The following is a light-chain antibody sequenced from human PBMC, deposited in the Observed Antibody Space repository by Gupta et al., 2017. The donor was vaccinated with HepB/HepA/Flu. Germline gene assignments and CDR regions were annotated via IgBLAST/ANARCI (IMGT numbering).Light chain of an antibody. CDR1: SSDVGTYNL. CDR2: EVN. V-gene: IGLV2-23*02. Sequence: QSALTQPASVSGSPGQSNTISCTGTSSDVGTYNLVSWYQQRPGKAPKLMIYEVNKRPSGVSNRFSGSKSGNTASLTISGLQAEDEADYYCCSYAGTSTNWVFGGGTKLTVL. J-gene: IGLJ3*02. CDR3: CSYAGTSTNWV.